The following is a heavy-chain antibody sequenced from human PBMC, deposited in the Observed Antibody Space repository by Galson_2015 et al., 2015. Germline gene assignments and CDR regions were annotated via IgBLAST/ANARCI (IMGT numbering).Heavy chain of an antibody. CDR2: IKQDGSEK. Sequence: SLRLSCAASGFTFSSYWMSWVRQAPGKGLEWVANIKQDGSEKYYVDSVKGRFTISRDNAKNSLYLQMNSLRAEDTAVYYCARALAVAGRGWGLEAYYFDYWGQGTLVTVSS. V-gene: IGHV3-7*03. CDR1: GFTFSSYW. CDR3: ARALAVAGRGWGLEAYYFDY. D-gene: IGHD6-19*01. J-gene: IGHJ4*02.